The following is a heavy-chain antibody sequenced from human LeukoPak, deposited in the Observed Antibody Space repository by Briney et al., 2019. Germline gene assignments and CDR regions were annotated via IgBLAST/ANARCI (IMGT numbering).Heavy chain of an antibody. CDR3: AGFPLGFGEPYFAY. CDR2: IYYSGST. CDR1: GGSISSYY. D-gene: IGHD3-10*01. Sequence: SETLSLTCTVSGGSISSYYWSWIRQPPGKGLEWIGYIYYSGSTNYNPSLKSRVTISVDTSKNQFSLKLSSVTAADTAVHYCAGFPLGFGEPYFAYGGPGPLAPVS. V-gene: IGHV4-59*01. J-gene: IGHJ4*02.